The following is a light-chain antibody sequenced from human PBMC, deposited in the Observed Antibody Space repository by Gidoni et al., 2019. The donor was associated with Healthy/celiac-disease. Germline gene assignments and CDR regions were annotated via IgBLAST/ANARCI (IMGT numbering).Light chain of an antibody. Sequence: IVLTHSPATLSFSPGERATLSCRASQSVSSYLAWYQQKPGQAPRLLIYDASNRAPGIPARFSGSGSGTDFTLTISSLEPEDFAVYYCQQRSNWGLTFGGGTKVEIK. CDR2: DAS. V-gene: IGKV3-11*01. CDR1: QSVSSY. CDR3: QQRSNWGLT. J-gene: IGKJ4*01.